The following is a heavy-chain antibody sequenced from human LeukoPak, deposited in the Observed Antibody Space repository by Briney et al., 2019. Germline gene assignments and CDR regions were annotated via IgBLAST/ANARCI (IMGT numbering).Heavy chain of an antibody. CDR1: SYSLTELS. J-gene: IGHJ3*01. V-gene: IGHV1-24*01. CDR2: FDSQDVKT. CDR3: ATNLGIAVAGGAFDL. D-gene: IGHD6-19*01. Sequence: GASVKVSCKVSSYSLTELSMHAGPQSPGEGLWWRGRFDSQDVKTIYAQTLQGRVTMNEDTSTDTAYMQLRSLISEGSAVYYCATNLGIAVAGGAFDLWGQGTVVTVSS.